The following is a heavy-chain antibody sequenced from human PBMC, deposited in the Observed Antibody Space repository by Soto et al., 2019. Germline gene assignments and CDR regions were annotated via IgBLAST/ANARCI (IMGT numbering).Heavy chain of an antibody. Sequence: ASVKVSCKASGYTFTGYYMHWVRQAPGQGLEWMGWINPNSGGTNYAQKFQGWVTMTRDASISTAYMELSRLRSDDTAVYYCAREKVEMATIDYYYGMEVWGQGTTVIVSS. V-gene: IGHV1-2*04. CDR1: GYTFTGYY. D-gene: IGHD5-12*01. J-gene: IGHJ6*02. CDR3: AREKVEMATIDYYYGMEV. CDR2: INPNSGGT.